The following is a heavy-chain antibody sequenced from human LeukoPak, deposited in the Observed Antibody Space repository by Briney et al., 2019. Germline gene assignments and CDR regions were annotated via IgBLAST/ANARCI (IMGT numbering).Heavy chain of an antibody. D-gene: IGHD4-23*01. Sequence: PGGSLRLSCAASGFIFSDYAMTWVRQAPGKGLEWVSALSGSGGSSSYYADSVKGRFTISRDNAKYSLYLQMDSLRAEDTAVYYCARDQAGGQTPKFDYWGQGTLVTVSS. CDR3: ARDQAGGQTPKFDY. CDR1: GFIFSDYA. CDR2: LSGSGGSSS. J-gene: IGHJ4*02. V-gene: IGHV3-21*01.